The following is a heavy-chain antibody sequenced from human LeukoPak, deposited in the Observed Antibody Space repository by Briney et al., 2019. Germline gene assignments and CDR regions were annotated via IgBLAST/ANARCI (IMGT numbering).Heavy chain of an antibody. CDR2: ISAYNGNT. CDR1: GYTFTSYG. J-gene: IGHJ5*01. CDR3: ARDLTDIVVVVGPLQYNWFDP. V-gene: IGHV1-18*01. D-gene: IGHD2-15*01. Sequence: GASVTVSCTASGYTFTSYGISWVRQAPGQGLEWMGWISAYNGNTNYAQKLQGRVTMTTDTSTSTAYMELRSLRSDDTAVYYCARDLTDIVVVVGPLQYNWFDPWGQGTLVTVSS.